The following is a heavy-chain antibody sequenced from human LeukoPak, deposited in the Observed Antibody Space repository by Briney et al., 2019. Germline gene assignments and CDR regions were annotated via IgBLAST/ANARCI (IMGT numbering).Heavy chain of an antibody. Sequence: ASVKVSFKASGYTFTDYNIHWVRQAPGQGLEWMGRIRPKSGVTKYTQRFQGRVTMTLDTSINSAYMELSGLRFDDTAVYYCARNAGYGDLAWGQGTLVTVS. D-gene: IGHD4-17*01. CDR3: ARNAGYGDLA. V-gene: IGHV1-2*06. J-gene: IGHJ5*02. CDR2: IRPKSGVT. CDR1: GYTFTDYN.